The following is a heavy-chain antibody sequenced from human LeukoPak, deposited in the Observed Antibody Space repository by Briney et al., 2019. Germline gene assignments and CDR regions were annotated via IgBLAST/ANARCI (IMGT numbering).Heavy chain of an antibody. Sequence: GGSLRLSCAASGSTFGSSWMTWVRQAPGKGLEWVANMKQDGSEKYYVDSVKGRFTISRDNAKNSLYLQMDSLRAEDTAVYYCARPGSTWRFDYWGQGTLVTVSS. CDR2: MKQDGSEK. J-gene: IGHJ4*02. CDR3: ARPGSTWRFDY. CDR1: GSTFGSSW. D-gene: IGHD2-2*01. V-gene: IGHV3-7*01.